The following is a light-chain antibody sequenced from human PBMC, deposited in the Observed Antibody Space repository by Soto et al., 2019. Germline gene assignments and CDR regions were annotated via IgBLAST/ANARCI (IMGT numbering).Light chain of an antibody. J-gene: IGKJ5*01. CDR3: QQSYMDPIT. CDR1: HNIRGY. CDR2: DAS. Sequence: DIQMTQSPSSLSASVRDRVTITCRASHNIRGYLNWYQQKPGKAPNLLIYDASRLQSGVPSRFSGSGGGTDFTLSISSVQPEDFATYFCQQSYMDPITFGQGTRLEIK. V-gene: IGKV1-39*01.